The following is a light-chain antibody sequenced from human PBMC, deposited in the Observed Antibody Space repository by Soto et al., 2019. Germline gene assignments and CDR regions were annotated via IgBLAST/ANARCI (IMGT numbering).Light chain of an antibody. CDR3: AAWDDSLNGYV. CDR1: SSNIGSNI. CDR2: SNS. J-gene: IGLJ1*01. V-gene: IGLV1-44*01. Sequence: QSVLTQPPSASGTPGQRVTISCSGSSSNIGSNIVNWYQQLPGTAPKLLIYSNSQRPSRVPDRFSGSKSGTSASLVIRGLQSEDEADYYCAAWDDSLNGYVFGSGTKVTVL.